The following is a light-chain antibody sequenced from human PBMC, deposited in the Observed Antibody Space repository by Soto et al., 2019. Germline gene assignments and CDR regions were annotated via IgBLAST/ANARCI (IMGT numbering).Light chain of an antibody. CDR2: ENY. J-gene: IGLJ3*02. V-gene: IGLV1-51*02. Sequence: QSVLTQPPSVSAAPGQRVTISCSGSSSNIGRNYVSWYQQLPGTAPKLVIFENYKRPSGIPDRFSGSKSLTSATLGIAGLQTGDEADYYCGTWDSSLTSAVFGRGTKLTVL. CDR1: SSNIGRNY. CDR3: GTWDSSLTSAV.